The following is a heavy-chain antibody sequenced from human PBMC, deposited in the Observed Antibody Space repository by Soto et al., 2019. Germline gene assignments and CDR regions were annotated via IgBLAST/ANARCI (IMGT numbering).Heavy chain of an antibody. D-gene: IGHD5-12*01. CDR1: GFTFDSYA. J-gene: IGHJ4*02. V-gene: IGHV3-23*01. CDR2: ISGSGAST. Sequence: PGXSLILSCAASGFTFDSYAMTCVRQAPWKGLEWVSGISGSGASTYYADSVKGRFTISRDNSKNTLSLQMNSLRADDTAIYYCAKAFGSGYDFDYWGQGTLVTVSS. CDR3: AKAFGSGYDFDY.